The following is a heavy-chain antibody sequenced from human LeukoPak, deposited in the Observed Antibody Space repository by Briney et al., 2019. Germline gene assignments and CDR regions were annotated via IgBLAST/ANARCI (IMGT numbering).Heavy chain of an antibody. Sequence: GGSLRLSCAASGFTFSNYWVHWVRQAPGMGLVWVSRINPDGTTTSYADSVKGRFTISRDNAKNTLYLQMNSLRAEDTAVYYCARGYSGSYRIDYWGQGTLVTVPS. J-gene: IGHJ4*02. CDR2: INPDGTTT. CDR3: ARGYSGSYRIDY. V-gene: IGHV3-74*01. CDR1: GFTFSNYW. D-gene: IGHD1-26*01.